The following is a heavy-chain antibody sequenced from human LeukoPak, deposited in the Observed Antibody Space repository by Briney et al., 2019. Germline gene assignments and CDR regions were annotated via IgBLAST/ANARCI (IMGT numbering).Heavy chain of an antibody. CDR2: INPNSGGT. V-gene: IGHV1-2*02. D-gene: IGHD2-8*01. Sequence: GASVKVSCKASGYTFTGYYMHWVRQAPGQGLEWTGWINPNSGGTNYAQKFQGRVTMTRDTSISTVYMELSRLRSDDTAVYYCARALDIVLMVYARGRNWFDPWGQGTLVTVSS. CDR3: ARALDIVLMVYARGRNWFDP. J-gene: IGHJ5*02. CDR1: GYTFTGYY.